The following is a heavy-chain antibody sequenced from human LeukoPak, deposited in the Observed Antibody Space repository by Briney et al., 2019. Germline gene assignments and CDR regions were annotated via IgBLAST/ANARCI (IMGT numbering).Heavy chain of an antibody. CDR2: IKQDGSEK. V-gene: IGHV3-7*03. J-gene: IGHJ6*03. CDR3: AREGTYYYHYMDV. CDR1: GFTFSNYW. Sequence: PGGSLRLSCAASGFTFSNYWMGWVRQAPGKGLEWVANIKQDGSEKYYVDSVKGRFTISRDNAKKSLYLQMNSLRAEDTAVYYCAREGTYYYHYMDVWGKGTTVTVSS.